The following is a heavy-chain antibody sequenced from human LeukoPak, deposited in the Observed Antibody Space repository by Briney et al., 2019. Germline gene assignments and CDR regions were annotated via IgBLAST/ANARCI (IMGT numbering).Heavy chain of an antibody. Sequence: GGSLRLSCAASGFTFSSYSMNWVRQAPGKGLEWVSSISSSSSYIYYADSVKGRFTISRDNAKNSLYLQMNSLRAEDTAVYYCARDDRNYYDSSGYYYVSHFDYWGQGTLVTVSS. CDR3: ARDDRNYYDSSGYYYVSHFDY. J-gene: IGHJ4*02. V-gene: IGHV3-21*01. CDR1: GFTFSSYS. D-gene: IGHD3-22*01. CDR2: ISSSSSYI.